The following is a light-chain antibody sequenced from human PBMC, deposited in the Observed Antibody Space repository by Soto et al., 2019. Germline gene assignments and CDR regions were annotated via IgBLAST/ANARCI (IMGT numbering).Light chain of an antibody. CDR1: QGIAND. CDR3: LQDYNYPWT. J-gene: IGKJ1*01. Sequence: AIQMTQSPSSLSASVGDRVTITCRASQGIANDLGWYQQKPGIAPKLLIYAASTLQSEVPSRFSGSGSGTYFTLTISSLQPEDLANYYCLQDYNYPWTFGQGTKMEIK. CDR2: AAS. V-gene: IGKV1-6*01.